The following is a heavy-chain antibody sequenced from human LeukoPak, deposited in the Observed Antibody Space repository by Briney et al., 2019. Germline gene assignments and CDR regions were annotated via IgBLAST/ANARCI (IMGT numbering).Heavy chain of an antibody. CDR1: GFTFSSYS. Sequence: PGGSLRLSCAASGFTFSSYSMNWVRQAPGKGLEWVSSISSSSSYIYYADSVKGRFTISRDNAKNSLYLQMNSLRAEDTAVYYCARAPLQQLVLDYWGQGTLVTVSS. J-gene: IGHJ4*02. D-gene: IGHD6-13*01. CDR2: ISSSSSYI. V-gene: IGHV3-21*01. CDR3: ARAPLQQLVLDY.